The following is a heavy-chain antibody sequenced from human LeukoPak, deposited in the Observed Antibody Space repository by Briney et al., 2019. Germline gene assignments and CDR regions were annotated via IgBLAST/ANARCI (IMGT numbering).Heavy chain of an antibody. J-gene: IGHJ6*04. Sequence: ASVKVSCKASGGTFSSYAICWVRQAPGQGLEWMGGINPNFGAANYAQKFQGRVTITADKSTSTAYMELSSLRAEDTAVYYCARVLWSGGSCYSGVSYYYYGMDVWGEGTTVTVSS. CDR3: ARVLWSGGSCYSGVSYYYYGMDV. V-gene: IGHV1-69*06. D-gene: IGHD2-15*01. CDR1: GGTFSSYA. CDR2: INPNFGAA.